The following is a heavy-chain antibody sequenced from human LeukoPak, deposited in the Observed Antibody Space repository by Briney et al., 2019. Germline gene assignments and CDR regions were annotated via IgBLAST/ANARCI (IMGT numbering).Heavy chain of an antibody. D-gene: IGHD3-3*01. V-gene: IGHV1-8*01. CDR2: MNPNNGNT. Sequence: ASVKVSCKASGYTFTTYDINWVRQATGQGLEWMGWMNPNNGNTGYAQKFQGRVTTTRDTSISTAYMELSSLTSEDTAVYYCARKIGAFGVWGQGTTVTVSS. J-gene: IGHJ6*02. CDR1: GYTFTTYD. CDR3: ARKIGAFGV.